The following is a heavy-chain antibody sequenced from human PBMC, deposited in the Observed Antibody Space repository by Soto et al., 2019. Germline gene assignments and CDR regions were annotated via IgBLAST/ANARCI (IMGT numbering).Heavy chain of an antibody. D-gene: IGHD1-7*01. CDR1: GFTFSSYG. J-gene: IGHJ4*02. CDR2: IWYDGSNK. V-gene: IGHV3-33*01. Sequence: GGSLRLSCAASGFTFSSYGMHWVRQAPGKGLEWVAVIWYDGSNKYYADSVKGRFTISRDNSKNTLYLQMNSLRAEDTAVYYCESETTLGAFDYWGQGTLVPVSS. CDR3: ESETTLGAFDY.